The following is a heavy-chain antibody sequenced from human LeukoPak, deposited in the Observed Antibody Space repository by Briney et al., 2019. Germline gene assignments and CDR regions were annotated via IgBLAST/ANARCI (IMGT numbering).Heavy chain of an antibody. Sequence: GGSLRLSCAASGFTFSRYWMHWVRQAPGKGLVWVSRIDSDGTNRDYADSVKGRFTISRDNAKNTVYLQTNSLRDEDTAVYYCEGRATGLAEYWGQGSLVTVSS. CDR1: GFTFSRYW. D-gene: IGHD3-9*01. CDR2: IDSDGTNR. J-gene: IGHJ4*02. CDR3: EGRATGLAEY. V-gene: IGHV3-74*01.